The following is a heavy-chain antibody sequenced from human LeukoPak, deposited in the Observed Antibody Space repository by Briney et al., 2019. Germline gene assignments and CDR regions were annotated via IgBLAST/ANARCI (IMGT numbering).Heavy chain of an antibody. CDR1: GYTFTGYY. J-gene: IGHJ5*02. Sequence: ASVKVSCKASGYTFTGYYMHWVRQAPGQGLEWMGWINPNSGGTNYAQKFQGRVTMTRDTSISTAYMELSRLRSDDTAVYYCAREDGFWSGYSGWFDPGGQGTLVTVSS. CDR2: INPNSGGT. V-gene: IGHV1-2*02. CDR3: AREDGFWSGYSGWFDP. D-gene: IGHD3-3*01.